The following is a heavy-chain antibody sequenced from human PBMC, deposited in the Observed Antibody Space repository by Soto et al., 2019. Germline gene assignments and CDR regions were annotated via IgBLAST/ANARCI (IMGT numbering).Heavy chain of an antibody. V-gene: IGHV4-59*01. Sequence: QVXXXXSGPGLVKPSETLSLTCTVSGGSISSYXWSWIRQPPGKGLEWIGYIYYSGSTNYNPSRKSRVTISVDTSKNQFSLKLSSVTAADTAVYYCARVSGGLVDYWGQGTLVTVSS. CDR3: ARVSGGLVDY. J-gene: IGHJ4*02. D-gene: IGHD3-10*01. CDR1: GGSISSYX. CDR2: IYYSGST.